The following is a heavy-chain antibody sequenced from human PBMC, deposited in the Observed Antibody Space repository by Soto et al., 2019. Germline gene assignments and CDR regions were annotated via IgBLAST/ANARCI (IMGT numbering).Heavy chain of an antibody. CDR1: GYSFSNYW. CDR3: ARQRGNYYYGMDV. V-gene: IGHV5-51*01. Sequence: GESLKISCKGSGYSFSNYWIGWVRQMPGKGLEWMGIIFPGDSDPRYSPSFQGHVTISADKSISTAYLQWSSLKASDSAIYYCARQRGNYYYGMDVWGQGTTVTVSS. D-gene: IGHD1-26*01. J-gene: IGHJ6*02. CDR2: IFPGDSDP.